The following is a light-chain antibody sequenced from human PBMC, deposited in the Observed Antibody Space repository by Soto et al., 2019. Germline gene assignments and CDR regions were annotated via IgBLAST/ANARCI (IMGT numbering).Light chain of an antibody. CDR1: ESVSSN. J-gene: IGKJ1*01. Sequence: EIVMTQSPATLSVSPGERATLSCRASESVSSNLAWYQQKPGQAPRLLIYGASTRATGIPARFSGSGSGTEFTLTISSLQSEDFAVYYCQQDNSWPPMALGQGTKVEIK. V-gene: IGKV3-15*01. CDR2: GAS. CDR3: QQDNSWPPMA.